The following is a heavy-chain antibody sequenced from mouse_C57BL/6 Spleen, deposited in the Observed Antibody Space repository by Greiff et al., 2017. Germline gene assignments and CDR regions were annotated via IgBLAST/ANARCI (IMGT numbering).Heavy chain of an antibody. D-gene: IGHD3-1*01. Sequence: EVQLVESGGDLVKPGGSLKLSCAASGFTFSSYGMSWVRQTPDKRLEWVATISSGGSYTYYPDSVKGRFTISRDNATNTLYLQMGSLKSEDTAMYYCGRVSGAMDYWGQGTSVTVSS. J-gene: IGHJ4*01. CDR2: ISSGGSYT. CDR3: GRVSGAMDY. CDR1: GFTFSSYG. V-gene: IGHV5-6*01.